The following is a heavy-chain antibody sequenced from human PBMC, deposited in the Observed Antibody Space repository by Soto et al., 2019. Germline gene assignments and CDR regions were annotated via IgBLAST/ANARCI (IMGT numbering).Heavy chain of an antibody. V-gene: IGHV1-46*01. J-gene: IGHJ4*02. CDR1: GYSLTTNY. CDR2: INPGDGTT. D-gene: IGHD6-13*01. CDR3: ARGDRSGWYVDH. Sequence: SVKVSCEECGYSLTTNYMNCVRQAPGQGLEWMGIINPGDGTTSYAQNFQDRVTMTRDTSTSTVYMELSSLRSEDTAIYYCARGDRSGWYVDHWGQGTLVTVSS.